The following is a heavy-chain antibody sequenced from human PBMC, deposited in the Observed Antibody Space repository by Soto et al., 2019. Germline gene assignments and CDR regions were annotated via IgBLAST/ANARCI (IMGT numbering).Heavy chain of an antibody. D-gene: IGHD2-15*01. J-gene: IGHJ5*02. CDR1: GGSFSGYY. CDR3: ARATPVVAASWFDP. V-gene: IGHV4-34*01. CDR2: INHSGST. Sequence: SETLSLTCAVYGGSFSGYYWSWIRQPPGKGLEWIGEINHSGSTNYNPSLKSRVTISVDTSKNQFSLKLSSVTAADTAVYYCARATPVVAASWFDPWGQGTLVTVSS.